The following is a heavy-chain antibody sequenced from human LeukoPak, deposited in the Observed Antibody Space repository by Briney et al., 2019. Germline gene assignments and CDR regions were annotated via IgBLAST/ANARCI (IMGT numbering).Heavy chain of an antibody. V-gene: IGHV4-34*01. CDR3: ARGRGPRDY. Sequence: SETLSLTCAVHGGSFSAYYWSWIRQPPGKGLEWIGEINHSGSTNYNPSLKSRVTISVDTSKNQFSLNLSSVTAADTAVYYCARGRGPRDYWGQGTPVTVSS. D-gene: IGHD3-16*01. J-gene: IGHJ4*02. CDR2: INHSGST. CDR1: GGSFSAYY.